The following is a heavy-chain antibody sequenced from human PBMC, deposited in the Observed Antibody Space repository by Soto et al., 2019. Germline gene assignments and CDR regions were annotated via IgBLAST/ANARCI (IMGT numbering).Heavy chain of an antibody. V-gene: IGHV3-7*01. CDR2: IKQDGSEK. D-gene: IGHD2-2*02. CDR3: ARLLGYCSSSGCYTGGVDY. CDR1: GFTFSSNW. J-gene: IGHJ4*02. Sequence: EVQLVESGGGLVQPGGSLRLSCAASGFTFSSNWMSWVRQAPGKGLEWVANIKQDGSEKYYVDSVKGRFTISRDNAKNSLYLQMNSLRAEDTAVYYCARLLGYCSSSGCYTGGVDYWGQGTLVTVSS.